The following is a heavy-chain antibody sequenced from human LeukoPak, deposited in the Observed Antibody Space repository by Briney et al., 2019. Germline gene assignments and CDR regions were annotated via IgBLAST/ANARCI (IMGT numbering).Heavy chain of an antibody. Sequence: SVKVSCKASGGTLSSYAISWVRQAPGQGLEGMGRIIPIFGTANYAQKFQGRVTITTDESTSTAYMELSSLRSEDTAVYYCARALITTTFWPPDYYFDYWGQGTLVTVSS. V-gene: IGHV1-69*05. D-gene: IGHD2/OR15-2a*01. J-gene: IGHJ4*02. CDR2: IIPIFGTA. CDR1: GGTLSSYA. CDR3: ARALITTTFWPPDYYFDY.